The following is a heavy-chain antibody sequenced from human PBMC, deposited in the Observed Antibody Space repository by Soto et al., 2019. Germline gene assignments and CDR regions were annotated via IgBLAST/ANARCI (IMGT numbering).Heavy chain of an antibody. Sequence: EVQLLESGGGLVQPGGSLRLSCAASGFTFSSYAMSCVRQAPGKGLEWVSAISGSGGSTYYADSVKGRFTISRDNSKNTLYLQMNSLRAEDTAVYYCAKDSPEGGSYPFGGDYWGQGTLVTVSS. J-gene: IGHJ4*02. CDR3: AKDSPEGGSYPFGGDY. CDR1: GFTFSSYA. D-gene: IGHD1-26*01. V-gene: IGHV3-23*01. CDR2: ISGSGGST.